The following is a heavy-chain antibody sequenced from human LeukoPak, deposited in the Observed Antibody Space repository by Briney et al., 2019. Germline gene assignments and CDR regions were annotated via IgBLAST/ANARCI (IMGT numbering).Heavy chain of an antibody. CDR3: ARDATAHFDY. Sequence: GGSLRLSCAASGFTLSNYWMHWVRQTPGKGLVWVSHINGDGSRTSYADSVRGRFTISRDNAKNTLFLQMNSLRAEDKAVYYCARDATAHFDYWGQGTLVTVSS. D-gene: IGHD2-15*01. CDR2: INGDGSRT. CDR1: GFTLSNYW. V-gene: IGHV3-74*01. J-gene: IGHJ4*02.